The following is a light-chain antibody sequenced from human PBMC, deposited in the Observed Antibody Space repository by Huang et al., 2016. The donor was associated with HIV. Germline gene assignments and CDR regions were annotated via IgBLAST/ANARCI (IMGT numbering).Light chain of an antibody. CDR3: QQYNNWLIT. Sequence: EIVMTQSPATLSVSPGERATLPCRASQSVSSNLAWYQQKPGQAPRLLICGASTRATGIPARFSGSGSGTEFTLTISSLQSEDFAVYYCQQYNNWLITFGQGTRLEIK. CDR1: QSVSSN. J-gene: IGKJ5*01. CDR2: GAS. V-gene: IGKV3-15*01.